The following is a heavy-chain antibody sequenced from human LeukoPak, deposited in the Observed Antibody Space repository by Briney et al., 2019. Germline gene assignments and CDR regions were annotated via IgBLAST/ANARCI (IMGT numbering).Heavy chain of an antibody. D-gene: IGHD4-17*01. Sequence: PETLSLTCAVYGGSFSGYYWSWIRQPPGKGLEWIGEINHSGSTNYNPSLKSRVTISVDKSKNQFSLKLSSVTAADTAVYYCASLDYGDYDAFDIWGQGTMVTVSS. CDR2: INHSGST. V-gene: IGHV4-34*01. CDR3: ASLDYGDYDAFDI. CDR1: GGSFSGYY. J-gene: IGHJ3*02.